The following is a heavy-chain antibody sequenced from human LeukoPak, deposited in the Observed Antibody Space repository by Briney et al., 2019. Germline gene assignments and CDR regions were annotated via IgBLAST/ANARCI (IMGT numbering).Heavy chain of an antibody. CDR1: GFVFSDYP. CDR3: ATEIAAAGPFDY. J-gene: IGHJ4*02. V-gene: IGHV3-30*07. Sequence: PGGSLRLSCSASGFVFSDYPLHWIRQSPGKGPEWVAVISFDGSHQYYADSVKGRFTISRDNSKNTLYLQMNSLRAEDTAVYYCATEIAAAGPFDYWGQGTLVTVSS. CDR2: ISFDGSHQ. D-gene: IGHD6-13*01.